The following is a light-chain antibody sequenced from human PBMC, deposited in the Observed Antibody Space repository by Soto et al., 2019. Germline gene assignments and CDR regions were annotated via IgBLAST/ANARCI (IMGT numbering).Light chain of an antibody. CDR3: GSYTSTDTPFV. J-gene: IGLJ1*01. Sequence: QFVLAQPSSVSGSPGQSITISCTGTSTDGGGYNYVSCYQHHPGKGPKLIIYEVNNRPSGVSDRFSGSKSGNKASLTISILEAEDESDYYCGSYTSTDTPFVFGTGTKVTVL. CDR1: STDGGGYNY. CDR2: EVN. V-gene: IGLV2-14*01.